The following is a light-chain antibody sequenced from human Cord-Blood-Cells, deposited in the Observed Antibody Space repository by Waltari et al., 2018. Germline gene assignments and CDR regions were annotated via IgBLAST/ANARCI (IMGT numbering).Light chain of an antibody. Sequence: QSALTQPASVSGSPGQSITISCTGTSSDVGSYNLVSWYHQPPGKAPKRSIYKGSKRPSGVSNRFSGSKSGNTASLTISVLQAEEEADYYCCSYAVSSTWVFGGGTKLTVL. V-gene: IGLV2-23*01. CDR2: KGS. CDR3: CSYAVSSTWV. J-gene: IGLJ3*02. CDR1: SSDVGSYNL.